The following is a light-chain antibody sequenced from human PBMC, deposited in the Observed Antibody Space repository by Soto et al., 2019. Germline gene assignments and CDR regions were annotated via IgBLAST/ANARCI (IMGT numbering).Light chain of an antibody. V-gene: IGKV3-15*01. Sequence: VMTQSPATLSVSPGGRATLSCRASQSISDTLAWYQQKTGQAPRLLIHGESTRATGLPARLSGSGSGTDLNLTIPRLEPEDFAVYYCLKYGSSVWTFGQGTKVDIK. CDR1: QSISDT. CDR3: LKYGSSVWT. CDR2: GES. J-gene: IGKJ1*01.